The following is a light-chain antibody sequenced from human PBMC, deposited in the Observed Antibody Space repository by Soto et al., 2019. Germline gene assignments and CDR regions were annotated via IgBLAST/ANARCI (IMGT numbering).Light chain of an antibody. V-gene: IGKV3-20*01. CDR3: QQYGPSPMYT. Sequence: EIVLTQSPGTLSLSPGERATLSCRASQTVSSSYLAWYQQKPGQAPRLLIYGASTRDTGIPGGFSGSASGADYTLTISRLEPEDFAVYYCQQYGPSPMYTFGQGTNLEIK. J-gene: IGKJ2*01. CDR1: QTVSSSY. CDR2: GAS.